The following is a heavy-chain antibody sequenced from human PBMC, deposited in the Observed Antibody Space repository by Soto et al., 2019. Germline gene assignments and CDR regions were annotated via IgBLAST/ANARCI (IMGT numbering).Heavy chain of an antibody. V-gene: IGHV1-2*02. CDR3: VRGGDSNTATHLKRPSDS. CDR1: GYTFTDYF. J-gene: IGHJ4*02. CDR2: MSPNNGDT. D-gene: IGHD4-4*01. Sequence: SVKVSCKASGYTFTDYFMHWVRQAPGQGLEWMGWMSPNNGDTSSAQKFQGRVTMTRDTSINTAYMELSRLRSDDMAVYYCVRGGDSNTATHLKRPSDSWAQGTLVTVSS.